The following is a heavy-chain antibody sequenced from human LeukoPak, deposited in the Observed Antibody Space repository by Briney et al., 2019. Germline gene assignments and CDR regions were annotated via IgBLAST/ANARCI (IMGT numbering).Heavy chain of an antibody. D-gene: IGHD1-14*01. CDR2: ISYDGSNK. CDR1: GFTFSSYG. V-gene: IGHV3-30*18. CDR3: AKESITGVYYFDY. J-gene: IGHJ4*02. Sequence: GGSLRLSCAASGFTFSSYGMHWVRQAPGKGLEWVAVISYDGSNKYYADSVKGRFTISRDNSKNTLYLQMNSLRAEDTAVYYCAKESITGVYYFDYWGQGTLVTVSS.